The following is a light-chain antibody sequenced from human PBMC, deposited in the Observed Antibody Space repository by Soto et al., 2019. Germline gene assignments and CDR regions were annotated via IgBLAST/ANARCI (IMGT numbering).Light chain of an antibody. Sequence: ERVMTQSPATLSVSPGDRATLSCRASQSVNNNLAWYQQKPGQAPRLLIYGASTRATGIPARFSGSGSGTEFTLTISSLQSEDFAVYYCQHYNNWPFSFGPGTKVDI. J-gene: IGKJ3*01. CDR3: QHYNNWPFS. V-gene: IGKV3-15*01. CDR1: QSVNNN. CDR2: GAS.